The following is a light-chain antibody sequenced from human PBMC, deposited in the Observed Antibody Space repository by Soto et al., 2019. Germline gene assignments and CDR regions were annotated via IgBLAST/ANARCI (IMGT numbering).Light chain of an antibody. V-gene: IGKV1-17*01. CDR1: QGIRND. CDR3: LQYNSYPWT. Sequence: DIPMTQSPSSLSASVGDIVTITCSASQGIRNDLGWYQQKPGKAPKRLIYAASSSQSGVPSRFSGSGSGTEFALTISSLQPEDCATYYGLQYNSYPWTFGHGTKVEIK. CDR2: AAS. J-gene: IGKJ1*01.